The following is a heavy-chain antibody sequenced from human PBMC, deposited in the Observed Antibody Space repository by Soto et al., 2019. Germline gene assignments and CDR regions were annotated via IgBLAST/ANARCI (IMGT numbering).Heavy chain of an antibody. CDR1: GFTFSSYS. CDR3: ARVVVVPAVYYYYMDV. J-gene: IGHJ6*03. V-gene: IGHV3-48*01. Sequence: GGSLRLSCAASGFTFSSYSMNWVRQAPGKGLEWVSYISSSSSTIYYADSVKGRFTISRDNAKNSLYLQMNSLRAEDTAVYYCARVVVVPAVYYYYMDVWGKGTTVTVSS. CDR2: ISSSSSTI. D-gene: IGHD2-2*01.